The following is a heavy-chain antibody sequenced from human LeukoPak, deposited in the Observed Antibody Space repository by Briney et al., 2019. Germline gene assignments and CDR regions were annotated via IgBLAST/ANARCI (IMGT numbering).Heavy chain of an antibody. CDR2: INPNSGGT. J-gene: IGHJ5*02. V-gene: IGHV1-2*06. CDR1: GYTFTGYY. CDR3: ARPYYYGSGSTNWFDP. Sequence: ASVKVSCKASGYTFTGYYMHWVRQAPGQGLEWMGRINPNSGGTNYAQKFQGRVTMTRDTSISTVYMELSSLRSEDTAVYYCARPYYYGSGSTNWFDPWGQGTLVTVSS. D-gene: IGHD3-10*01.